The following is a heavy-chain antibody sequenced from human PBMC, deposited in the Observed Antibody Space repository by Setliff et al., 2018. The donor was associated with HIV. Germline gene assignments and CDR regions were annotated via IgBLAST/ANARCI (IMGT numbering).Heavy chain of an antibody. CDR2: INTRGGST. CDR1: GTNLLPYY. CDR3: ASDAVSGYDWKWFDS. J-gene: IGHJ5*01. Sequence: ASVQVSCKTSGTNLLPYYMHWVRQAPGQGLEWMGVINTRGGSTSYAQKFQGRVTMTSDTSTYTVYMELSGLTSDDTAFYYCASDAVSGYDWKWFDSWGQGTLVTVSS. D-gene: IGHD5-12*01. V-gene: IGHV1-46*01.